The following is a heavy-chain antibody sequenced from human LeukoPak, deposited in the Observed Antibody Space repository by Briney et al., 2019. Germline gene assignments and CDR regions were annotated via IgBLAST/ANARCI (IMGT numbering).Heavy chain of an antibody. D-gene: IGHD3-9*01. J-gene: IGHJ4*02. CDR3: ARVREGYDILTGFSPDF. CDR1: GYTFSSYG. Sequence: ASVKVSCKASGYTFSSYGISWVRQAPGQGLEWMGWISAYNGNTNYAQKLQGRVTVTTDTSTSTAYMELRSLRSDDTAMYYCARVREGYDILTGFSPDFWGQGTLVTVSS. V-gene: IGHV1-18*01. CDR2: ISAYNGNT.